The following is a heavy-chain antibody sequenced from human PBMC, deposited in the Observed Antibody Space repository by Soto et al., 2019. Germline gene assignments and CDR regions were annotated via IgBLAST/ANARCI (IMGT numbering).Heavy chain of an antibody. Sequence: GESLKISCKGSGYTFTSYWITWVRQRPGRGLEWMGTIDPSDSYANYSPSFQGHVTISTAKSISTAYLQWSSLRASDTAMYFCAINVDTTMVSALARWGQGTLVTVSS. D-gene: IGHD5-18*01. CDR3: AINVDTTMVSALAR. J-gene: IGHJ4*02. CDR2: IDPSDSYA. CDR1: GYTFTSYW. V-gene: IGHV5-10-1*01.